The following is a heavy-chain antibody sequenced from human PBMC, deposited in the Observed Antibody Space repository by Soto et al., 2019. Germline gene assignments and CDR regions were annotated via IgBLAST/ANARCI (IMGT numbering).Heavy chain of an antibody. V-gene: IGHV3-7*03. Sequence: GGSLRLSCAASGFTFSSYWMNWVRQAPGKGLEWVASIKPDGTEKYYVDSVKGRFTISRDNAEDSLYLQMNTLRAEDTAVYYCARERQTYYDFWSGYSYYFDYGGQGTLVTVAS. CDR2: IKPDGTEK. CDR1: GFTFSSYW. CDR3: ARERQTYYDFWSGYSYYFDY. J-gene: IGHJ4*02. D-gene: IGHD3-3*01.